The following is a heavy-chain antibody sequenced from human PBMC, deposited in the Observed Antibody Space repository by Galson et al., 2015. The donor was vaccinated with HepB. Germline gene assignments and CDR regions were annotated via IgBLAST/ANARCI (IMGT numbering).Heavy chain of an antibody. J-gene: IGHJ2*01. CDR3: AKDINSDWYFDL. CDR2: ISWDGGST. Sequence: SLRLSCAASGFTFDDYTMHWVRQAPGKGLEWVSLISWDGGSTYYADSVKGRFTISRDNSKNSLYLQMNSLRTEDTALYYCAKDINSDWYFDLWGRGTLVTVSS. V-gene: IGHV3-43*01. CDR1: GFTFDDYT. D-gene: IGHD4-23*01.